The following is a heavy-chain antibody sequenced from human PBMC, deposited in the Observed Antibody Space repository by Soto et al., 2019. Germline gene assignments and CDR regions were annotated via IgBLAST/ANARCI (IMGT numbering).Heavy chain of an antibody. CDR1: GFTFSSYS. CDR3: AGRNRNYEAGAFDI. V-gene: IGHV3-48*02. D-gene: IGHD4-4*01. CDR2: ISSSSSTI. J-gene: IGHJ3*02. Sequence: GGSLRLSCAASGFTFSSYSMNWVRQAPGKGLEWVSYISSSSSTIYYADSVKGRFTISRDNAKNSLYLQMNSLRDEDTAVYYCAGRNRNYEAGAFDILGQGTMVTVSS.